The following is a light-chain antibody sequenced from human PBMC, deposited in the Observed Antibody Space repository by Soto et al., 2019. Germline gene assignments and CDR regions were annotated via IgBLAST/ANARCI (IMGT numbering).Light chain of an antibody. CDR1: SSNIGRNS. J-gene: IGLJ1*01. V-gene: IGLV1-44*01. CDR3: AAWDDSLNGQV. Sequence: QAVVTQPPAASGTPGQRVTITCSGSSSNIGRNSVNWYQQLPRTAPKLLIYSRNQRPSGVPDRFSVSKSGTSASLAIGGLQSEDEADYYCAAWDDSLNGQVFGTGTKLTVL. CDR2: SRN.